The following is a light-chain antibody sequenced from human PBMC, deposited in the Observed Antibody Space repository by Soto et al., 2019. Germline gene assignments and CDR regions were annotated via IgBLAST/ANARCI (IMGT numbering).Light chain of an antibody. CDR3: QQYNEWPLT. J-gene: IGKJ4*01. Sequence: EIMLTQSPGTLSLSPGERATLSCRARQSVRSNLAWYQQIPGQAPRLLIYDASTGATGIPARFSGSGSGTEFTLTISSLQSEDFAVYYCQQYNEWPLTFGGGTKVDIK. V-gene: IGKV3-15*01. CDR2: DAS. CDR1: QSVRSN.